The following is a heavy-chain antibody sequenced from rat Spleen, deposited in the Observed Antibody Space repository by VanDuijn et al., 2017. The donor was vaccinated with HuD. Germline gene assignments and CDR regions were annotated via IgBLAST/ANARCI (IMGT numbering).Heavy chain of an antibody. J-gene: IGHJ3*01. Sequence: EVRLVESGGGVVQPGRSLKLSCAASGFTFSNYGMAWVRQTPTKGLEWVASISNGGGNTYYRDSVKGRFTISRDNAKSTLYLQMDSLRSEDTATYYCATTRFAYWGQGTLVTVSS. D-gene: IGHD3-4*01. CDR1: GFTFSNYG. CDR3: ATTRFAY. CDR2: ISNGGGNT. V-gene: IGHV5S13*01.